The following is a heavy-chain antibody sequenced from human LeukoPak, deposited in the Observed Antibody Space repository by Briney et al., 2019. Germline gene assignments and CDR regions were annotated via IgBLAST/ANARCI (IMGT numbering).Heavy chain of an antibody. Sequence: SETLSLTCTVSGDSISSYYWSWIRQPPGMGLEWIGYINYSGSTNYNPSLKSRVTISVDTSKNQFSLKLSSVTAADTAVYYCAREGRPRNYFDYWGQGTLVTVSS. CDR2: INYSGST. CDR3: AREGRPRNYFDY. J-gene: IGHJ4*02. D-gene: IGHD1-26*01. CDR1: GDSISSYY. V-gene: IGHV4-59*12.